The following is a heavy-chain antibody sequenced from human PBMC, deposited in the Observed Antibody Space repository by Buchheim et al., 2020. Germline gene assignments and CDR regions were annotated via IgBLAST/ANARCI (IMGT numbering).Heavy chain of an antibody. V-gene: IGHV3-23*01. D-gene: IGHD7-27*01. CDR1: GFTFSNYA. CDR3: AKDGEIKVSYMDV. J-gene: IGHJ6*03. CDR2: ISGSGGST. Sequence: EVQLLESGGGLVQPGGSLRLSCAASGFTFSNYAMSWVRQAPGKGLEWVSRISGSGGSTYYADSVKGRFTISRDTSQNTLYLQMNSLGAEDSYVYYCAKDGEIKVSYMDVWGKGTT.